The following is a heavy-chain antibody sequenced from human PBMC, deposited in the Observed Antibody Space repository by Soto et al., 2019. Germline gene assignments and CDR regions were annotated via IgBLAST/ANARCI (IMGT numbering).Heavy chain of an antibody. Sequence: QITLKESGPTLVKPTQTLTLTCTFSGFSLSTSGVGVGWIRQPPGKALEWLAFIYWDDDKRYSPSLKSRLAIIKDTSKNQVVLRMTNMDPVDTATYTCAHLVVAGVPYYFDYWGQGTLVTVSS. CDR2: IYWDDDK. J-gene: IGHJ4*02. CDR1: GFSLSTSGVG. V-gene: IGHV2-5*02. CDR3: AHLVVAGVPYYFDY. D-gene: IGHD2-15*01.